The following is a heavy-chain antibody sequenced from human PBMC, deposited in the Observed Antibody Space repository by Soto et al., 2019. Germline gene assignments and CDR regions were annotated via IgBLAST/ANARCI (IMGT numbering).Heavy chain of an antibody. D-gene: IGHD3-22*01. CDR1: GGTFSSYA. CDR3: ARDLKRYYDSSGYGYYYYGMDV. J-gene: IGHJ6*02. Sequence: ASVKVSCKASGGTFSSYAISWVRQAPGQGLEWMGGIIPIFGTANYAQKFQGRVTITADESTTAAYMELSSLRSEDTAVYYCARDLKRYYDSSGYGYYYYGMDVWGQGTTVTVSS. V-gene: IGHV1-69*13. CDR2: IIPIFGTA.